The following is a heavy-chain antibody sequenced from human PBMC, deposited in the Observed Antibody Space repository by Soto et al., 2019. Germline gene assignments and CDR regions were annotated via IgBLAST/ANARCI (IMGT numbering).Heavy chain of an antibody. J-gene: IGHJ4*02. CDR3: ARTLYYYNSGSPTDY. V-gene: IGHV4-34*01. D-gene: IGHD3-10*01. CDR1: GGSFSGYY. Sequence: QVQLQQWGAGLLKPSETLSLTCAVYGGSFSGYYWSWFRQPPGTGLEWIGEINHIGSTNYNPSRKSRVSISVDTSKNQFSLKLTFVTAADTAIYYCARTLYYYNSGSPTDYWGQGTLVTVSS. CDR2: INHIGST.